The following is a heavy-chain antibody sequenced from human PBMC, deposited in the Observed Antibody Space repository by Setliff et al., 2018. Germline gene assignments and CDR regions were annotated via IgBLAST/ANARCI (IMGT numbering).Heavy chain of an antibody. CDR3: ARLSASSSWSSDY. D-gene: IGHD6-13*01. CDR1: GGPISSSSYY. V-gene: IGHV4-39*01. CDR2: IYYSGST. Sequence: PSETLSLTCTVSGGPISSSSYYWGWIRQPPGKGLEWIGSIYYSGSTYYNPSLKSRVTVSVDTSKNQFSLKLSSVTAADTAVYYCARLSASSSWSSDYWGQGTLVTVSS. J-gene: IGHJ4*02.